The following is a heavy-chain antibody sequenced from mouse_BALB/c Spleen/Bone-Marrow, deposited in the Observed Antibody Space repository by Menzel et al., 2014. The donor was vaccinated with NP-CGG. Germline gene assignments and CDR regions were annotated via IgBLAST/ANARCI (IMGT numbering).Heavy chain of an antibody. CDR1: GYTFTSYW. Sequence: QVQLKDSGAELARPGASVKLSCKASGYTFTSYWMQWVKQRPGQGLEWIGAIYPGDGDTRYTQKFKGKATLTADKSSSKAYMQLSSLASEDSAVYYCARRDYGIRENYYAMDYWGQGTSVTVSS. V-gene: IGHV1-87*01. J-gene: IGHJ4*01. CDR3: ARRDYGIRENYYAMDY. D-gene: IGHD1-2*01. CDR2: IYPGDGDT.